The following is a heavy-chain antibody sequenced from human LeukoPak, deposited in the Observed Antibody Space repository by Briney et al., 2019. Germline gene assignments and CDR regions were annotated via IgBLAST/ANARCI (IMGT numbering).Heavy chain of an antibody. Sequence: SETLSLTCTVSGGSISSSSYYWGWIRQPPGKGLEWIGSIYYSGSTYYNPSLKSRVTISVDTSKNQFSLKLSSVTAADTAVYYCARVVAGLFDYWGQGTLVTVSS. J-gene: IGHJ4*02. CDR3: ARVVAGLFDY. D-gene: IGHD6-19*01. CDR1: GGSISSSSYY. V-gene: IGHV4-39*07. CDR2: IYYSGST.